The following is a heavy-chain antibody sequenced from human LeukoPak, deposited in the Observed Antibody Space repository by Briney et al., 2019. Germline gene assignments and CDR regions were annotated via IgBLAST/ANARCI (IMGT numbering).Heavy chain of an antibody. CDR2: IYHSGST. Sequence: NPSETLSLTCTVSSGSISSSSYYWGWIRQPPGKGLEWIASIYHSGSTWYDPSLKSRVTISVDTSRNQFSLKLSSVTAADTAVYYCARDQACSNGACSYFDSWGQGTLVTVSS. J-gene: IGHJ4*02. D-gene: IGHD2-8*01. V-gene: IGHV4-39*07. CDR3: ARDQACSNGACSYFDS. CDR1: SGSISSSSYY.